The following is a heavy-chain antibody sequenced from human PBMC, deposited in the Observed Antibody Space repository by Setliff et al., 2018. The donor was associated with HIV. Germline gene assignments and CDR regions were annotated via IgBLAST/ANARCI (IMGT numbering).Heavy chain of an antibody. V-gene: IGHV3-66*02. D-gene: IGHD5-18*01. Sequence: RLSCAASGFTVSSNYMSWVRQAPGRGLEWVSVIYSGGSTYYADSVKGRFTISRDNSKNTLYLQMNSLRAEDTAVYYCARDQWGYSYGYYYYYYMDVWGKGTTVTVSS. CDR2: IYSGGST. CDR3: ARDQWGYSYGYYYYYYMDV. J-gene: IGHJ6*03. CDR1: GFTVSSNY.